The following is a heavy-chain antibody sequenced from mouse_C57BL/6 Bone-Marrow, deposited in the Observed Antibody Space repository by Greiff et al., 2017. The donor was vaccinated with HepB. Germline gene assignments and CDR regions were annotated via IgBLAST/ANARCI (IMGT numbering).Heavy chain of an antibody. V-gene: IGHV1-82*01. D-gene: IGHD4-1*01. J-gene: IGHJ3*01. CDR1: GYAFSSSW. CDR2: IYPGDGDT. CDR3: AGTGTWFAY. Sequence: QVTLKESGPELVKPGASVKISCKASGYAFSSSWMNWVKQRPGKGLEWIGRIYPGDGDTNYNGKFKGKATLTADKSSSTAYMQLSSLTSEDSAVYFCAGTGTWFAYWGQGTLVTVSA.